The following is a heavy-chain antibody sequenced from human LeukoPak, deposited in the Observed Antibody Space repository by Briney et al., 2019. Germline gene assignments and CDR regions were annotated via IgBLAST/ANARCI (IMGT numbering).Heavy chain of an antibody. CDR1: GGSISSTYYY. D-gene: IGHD3-22*01. CDR2: FHYSGSN. CDR3: ARSYDNSGYYYYGMDV. V-gene: IGHV4-39*01. Sequence: SETLSLTCTVSGGSISSTYYYWGWIRQPPGKGLEWIGNFHYSGSNSYNPSLKSRVTISVDTSKNQFSLRLSSVTAADTAVYYCARSYDNSGYYYYGMDVWGQGTTVTVSS. J-gene: IGHJ6*02.